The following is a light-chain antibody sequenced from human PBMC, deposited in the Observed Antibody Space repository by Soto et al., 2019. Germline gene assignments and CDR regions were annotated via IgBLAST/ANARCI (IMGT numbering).Light chain of an antibody. CDR2: EGT. V-gene: IGLV2-23*01. J-gene: IGLJ2*01. Sequence: QSALTQPASVSGSPGQSITISCTGTSSDVGSYNLVSWYQHHPAKAPKLMIYEGTKRPSGVSNRFSGSKSGNTASLTISGLQAEDEADYYCCSYAGSDTHVVFGGGTQLTVL. CDR3: CSYAGSDTHVV. CDR1: SSDVGSYNL.